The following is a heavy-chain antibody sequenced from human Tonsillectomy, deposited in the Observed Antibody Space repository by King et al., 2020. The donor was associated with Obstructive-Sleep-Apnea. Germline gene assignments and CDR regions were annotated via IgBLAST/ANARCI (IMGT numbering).Heavy chain of an antibody. CDR1: GFTFSSYW. V-gene: IGHV3-7*03. Sequence: VQLVESGGGLVQPGGSLRLSCAASGFTFSSYWMSWVRQAPGKGLEWVANIKQDGSEKYYLDSVKGRFTISRDNAKNSLYLQMNSLRAEDTAVYYCARDEGYYGSGSYYYYWGQGTLVTVSS. CDR2: IKQDGSEK. CDR3: ARDEGYYGSGSYYYY. J-gene: IGHJ4*02. D-gene: IGHD3-10*01.